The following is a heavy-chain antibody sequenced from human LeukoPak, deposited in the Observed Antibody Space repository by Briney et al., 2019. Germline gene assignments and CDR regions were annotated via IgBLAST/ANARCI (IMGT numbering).Heavy chain of an antibody. J-gene: IGHJ4*02. CDR3: ARAVGGSNPDFDY. D-gene: IGHD5-24*01. CDR2: IFSRSESI. V-gene: IGHV3-21*01. CDR1: GFTFGAYT. Sequence: GGSLRLSCAASGFTFGAYTINWVRQAPGKGLEWVSCIFSRSESILYADSVKGRFTISRDNAKNSLYLQMDSLRVEDTAVYYCARAVGGSNPDFDYWGQGTLVTVSS.